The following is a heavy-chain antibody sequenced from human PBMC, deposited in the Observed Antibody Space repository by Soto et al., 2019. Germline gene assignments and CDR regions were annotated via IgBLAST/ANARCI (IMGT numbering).Heavy chain of an antibody. CDR2: ISYDGSNQ. D-gene: IGHD1-7*01. V-gene: IGHV3-30-3*01. J-gene: IGHJ4*02. CDR1: GFTFSDFE. Sequence: QVQLVESGGGVVQPGRSLRLSCSASGFTFSDFEMYWIRQAPGKGLDWVPFISYDGSNQYYAGSVKGRFTISRDNSKNTLFLLMSSLRPEDTAVYFCARRTGTAPRFDFWGQGTLVTVSS. CDR3: ARRTGTAPRFDF.